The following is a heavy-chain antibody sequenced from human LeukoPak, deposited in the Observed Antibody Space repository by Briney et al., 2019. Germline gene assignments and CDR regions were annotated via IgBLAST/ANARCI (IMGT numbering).Heavy chain of an antibody. J-gene: IGHJ4*02. CDR2: IYHSGST. CDR1: GGSISSGTYY. V-gene: IGHV4-39*07. D-gene: IGHD4-17*01. Sequence: SETLSLTCTVSGGSISSGTYYWGWIRQPPGKGLEWIGSIYHSGSTYYNPSLKSRVTISVDTSKNQFSLKLSSLTAADTAVYFCARDIGDYPYWGQGTQVTVSS. CDR3: ARDIGDYPY.